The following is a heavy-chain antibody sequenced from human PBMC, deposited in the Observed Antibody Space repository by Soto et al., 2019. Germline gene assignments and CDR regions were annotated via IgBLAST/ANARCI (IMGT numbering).Heavy chain of an antibody. CDR1: GFPFSSYA. CDR3: VKGEYYYDSSGYYPFDY. Sequence: GGSLILSCSASGFPFSSYAMHWVSQAPGKGLEYVSSISTNGGSTHYADSVKGRFTISRDNSKNTQYLQMSSLRADDTAVYYCVKGEYYYDSSGYYPFDYWGQGTLVTVSS. D-gene: IGHD3-22*01. V-gene: IGHV3-64D*06. J-gene: IGHJ4*02. CDR2: ISTNGGST.